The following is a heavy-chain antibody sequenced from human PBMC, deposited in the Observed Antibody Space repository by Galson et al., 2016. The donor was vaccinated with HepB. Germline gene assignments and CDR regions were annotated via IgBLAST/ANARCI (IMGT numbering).Heavy chain of an antibody. CDR1: GYTFRSYW. J-gene: IGHJ4*02. CDR3: ATTPYYAPHYYPYY. V-gene: IGHV5-51*01. Sequence: QSGAEVKKPGESLRISCTGSGYTFRSYWIGWVRQMPGKGLEWMGIVYPAGSDTRYSPSFQGQVTVSVDQSTSTAYLQWSSLKDSDTAMNYCATTPYYAPHYYPYYWGQGTLGTVSS. D-gene: IGHD3-22*01. CDR2: VYPAGSDT.